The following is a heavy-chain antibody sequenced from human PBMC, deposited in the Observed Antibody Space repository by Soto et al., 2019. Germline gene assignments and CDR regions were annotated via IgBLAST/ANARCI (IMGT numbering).Heavy chain of an antibody. CDR2: IIPIFGTA. D-gene: IGHD6-13*01. V-gene: IGHV1-69*01. Sequence: VKGSCNASGGSFSSYAISWVRQAPGQGLEWMGGIIPIFGTANYAQKFQGRVTITADESTSTAYMELSSLRSEDTAVYYCARFSRVEKKLVHYYYYGMDVWGQGTTVTVSS. CDR1: GGSFSSYA. CDR3: ARFSRVEKKLVHYYYYGMDV. J-gene: IGHJ6*02.